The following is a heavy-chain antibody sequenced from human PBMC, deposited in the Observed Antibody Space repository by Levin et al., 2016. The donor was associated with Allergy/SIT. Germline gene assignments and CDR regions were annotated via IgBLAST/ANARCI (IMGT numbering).Heavy chain of an antibody. D-gene: IGHD3-16*01. CDR2: TYYRSKWFS. J-gene: IGHJ4*02. Sequence: SQTLSLTCAISGDRVSSNSATWNWIRHSPSRGLEWLGRTYYRSKWFSEYALSVRSRTNINPDTSKNTLYLQMNSLTAEDTAVYYCARGASVYTSQGLLDYWGQGTLVTVSS. CDR1: GDRVSSNSAT. CDR3: ARGASVYTSQGLLDY. V-gene: IGHV6-1*01.